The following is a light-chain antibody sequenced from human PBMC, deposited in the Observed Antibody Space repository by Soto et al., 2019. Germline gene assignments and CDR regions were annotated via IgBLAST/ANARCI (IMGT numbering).Light chain of an antibody. CDR2: EVR. V-gene: IGLV2-14*01. CDR3: SSSTSSSTLV. Sequence: QSALTQPASVSGSPGQSITISCTGTASDVGAYDYVSWYQHHLGKPPKLLIFEVRDRPSGVSNRFSGSKSGNTASLTISGLQPEDAADYFCSSSTSSSTLVFGTVTKLTVL. J-gene: IGLJ1*01. CDR1: ASDVGAYDY.